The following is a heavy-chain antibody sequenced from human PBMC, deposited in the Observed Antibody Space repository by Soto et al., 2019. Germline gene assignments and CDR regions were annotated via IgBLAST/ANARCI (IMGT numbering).Heavy chain of an antibody. V-gene: IGHV1-18*01. J-gene: IGHJ5*02. CDR2: ISAYNGNT. Sequence: GASVKVSRKASGYTFTSYGISWVRHAPGQGLEWMGWISAYNGNTNYAQKLQGRVTMTTDTSTSTAYMELRRLRSDDTAVYYCARGPYYDFWSGYYNWFDPWGQGTLVTVSS. D-gene: IGHD3-3*01. CDR1: GYTFTSYG. CDR3: ARGPYYDFWSGYYNWFDP.